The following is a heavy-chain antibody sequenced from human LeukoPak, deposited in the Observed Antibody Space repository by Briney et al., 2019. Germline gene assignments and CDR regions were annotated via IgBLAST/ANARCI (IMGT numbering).Heavy chain of an antibody. V-gene: IGHV1-24*01. D-gene: IGHD3-10*01. CDR1: GYTLTELS. J-gene: IGHJ4*02. CDR3: ATIPPMVRGVFDY. Sequence: GASVKVSCKVSGYTLTELSMHWVRQAPGKGREWMGGFDPEDGETIYAQKFQGRVTMTEDTSTDTAYMEPSSLRSEDTAVYYCATIPPMVRGVFDYWGQGTLVTVSS. CDR2: FDPEDGET.